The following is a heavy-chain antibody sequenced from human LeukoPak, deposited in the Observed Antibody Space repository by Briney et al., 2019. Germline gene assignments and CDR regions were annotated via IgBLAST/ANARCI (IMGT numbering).Heavy chain of an antibody. CDR1: GGSFSGYY. CDR2: INHSGST. D-gene: IGHD7-27*01. CDR3: ARGKRGNYFDY. Sequence: SETLSLTCAVYGGSFSGYYWSWIRQPPGKGLEWIGEINHSGSTNYNPSLKSRVTISVDTSKNQFSLKLSSVTAADTAVYYCARGKRGNYFDYWGQGTLVTVSS. J-gene: IGHJ4*02. V-gene: IGHV4-34*01.